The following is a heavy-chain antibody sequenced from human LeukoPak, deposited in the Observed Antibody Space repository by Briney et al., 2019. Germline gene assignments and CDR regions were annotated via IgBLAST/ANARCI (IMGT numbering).Heavy chain of an antibody. J-gene: IGHJ4*02. CDR2: IYYSGST. CDR1: GGSISSYY. Sequence: SETLSLTCTVSGGSISSYYWSWIRQPPGKGLEWIGYIYYSGSTHYNPPLKSRVTISVDTSKNQFPLKLSSETAADTAVYYCARHEVTATIYYFDYWGQGTLVTVSS. D-gene: IGHD2-21*02. V-gene: IGHV4-59*08. CDR3: ARHEVTATIYYFDY.